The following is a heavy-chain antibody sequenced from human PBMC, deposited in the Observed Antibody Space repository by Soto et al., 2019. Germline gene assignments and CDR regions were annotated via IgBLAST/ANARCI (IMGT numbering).Heavy chain of an antibody. CDR3: ARVITDGYCSSTSCWTGFDP. Sequence: GGSLRLSXAASGFTFSSYSMNWVRQAPGKGLEWVSSISSSSSYIYYADSVKGRFTISRDNAKNSLYLQMNSLRAEDTAVYYCARVITDGYCSSTSCWTGFDPWGQGTLVTVSS. CDR2: ISSSSSYI. D-gene: IGHD2-2*01. J-gene: IGHJ5*02. V-gene: IGHV3-21*01. CDR1: GFTFSSYS.